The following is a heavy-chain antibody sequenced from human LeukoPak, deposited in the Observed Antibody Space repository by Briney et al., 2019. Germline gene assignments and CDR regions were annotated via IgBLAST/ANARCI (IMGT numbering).Heavy chain of an antibody. Sequence: ASVKVSCKASGYTFTSYGISWVRQAPGQGLEWMGWISAYNGDTHYAQKLQGRVSLTTDTSTSTAYIERRSLTSDDTAVYFCARDTKTTTIAGGNDYWGQGTLVTVSS. CDR3: ARDTKTTTIAGGNDY. CDR2: ISAYNGDT. D-gene: IGHD3-16*01. J-gene: IGHJ4*02. V-gene: IGHV1-18*01. CDR1: GYTFTSYG.